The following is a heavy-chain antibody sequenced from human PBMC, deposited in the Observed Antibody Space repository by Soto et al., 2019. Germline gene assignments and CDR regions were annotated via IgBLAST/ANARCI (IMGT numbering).Heavy chain of an antibody. CDR2: IHYSGSV. J-gene: IGHJ6*02. Sequence: TSETLCVTCTVAGGSISYDHYRWTMIRQPPGKGLEWIGYIHYSGSVFYNPSLQSRLSMSVDTSKNLFSLKWSSVTAADTAVYFCAREDDGGDRDYYGLDVWGQGTTVTVSS. CDR1: GGSISYDHYR. V-gene: IGHV4-30-4*01. D-gene: IGHD2-21*02. CDR3: AREDDGGDRDYYGLDV.